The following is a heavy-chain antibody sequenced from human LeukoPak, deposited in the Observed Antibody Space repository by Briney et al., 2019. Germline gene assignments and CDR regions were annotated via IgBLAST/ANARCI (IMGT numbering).Heavy chain of an antibody. V-gene: IGHV3-21*01. J-gene: IGHJ4*02. D-gene: IGHD2-2*01. CDR1: GLTFSSYS. CDR2: ISSSSSYI. CDR3: ARIASYQLLPFDY. Sequence: GGSLRLSWAASGLTFSSYSMNWVRQAPGKGREWVSSISSSSSYIYYADSVKGRFTIPRDNAQNSLYLQMNSLRAKDTAVYYCARIASYQLLPFDYWGQGTLVTVSS.